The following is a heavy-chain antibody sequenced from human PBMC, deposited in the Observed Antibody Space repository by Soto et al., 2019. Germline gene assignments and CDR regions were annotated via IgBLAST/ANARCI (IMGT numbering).Heavy chain of an antibody. CDR1: GFTFSSYA. V-gene: IGHV3-64D*06. J-gene: IGHJ6*02. D-gene: IGHD3-22*01. Sequence: PGGSLRISCSASGFTFSSYAMHWVRQAPGKGLEYVSAISSNGGSTYYADSVKGRFTISRDNSKNTLYLQMSSLRAEDTAVYYCVNLYWGYDSSDAEYYYYGMDGWGQGTTVTVSS. CDR3: VNLYWGYDSSDAEYYYYGMDG. CDR2: ISSNGGST.